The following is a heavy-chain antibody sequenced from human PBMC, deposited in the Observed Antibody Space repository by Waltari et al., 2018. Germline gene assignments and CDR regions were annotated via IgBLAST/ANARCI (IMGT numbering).Heavy chain of an antibody. J-gene: IGHJ6*03. CDR3: ARESSSVSSLRVYYYYYMDV. V-gene: IGHV3-30*01. Sequence: QVQLVESGGGVVQPGRSLRLSCAASGFTFSRYAMHWVRQAPGKGLEWVAVISYDGSNKYYADSGKGRFTISRDNSKNTLYLQMNSLRAEDTAVYYCARESSSVSSLRVYYYYYMDVWGKGTTVTVSS. D-gene: IGHD6-6*01. CDR1: GFTFSRYA. CDR2: ISYDGSNK.